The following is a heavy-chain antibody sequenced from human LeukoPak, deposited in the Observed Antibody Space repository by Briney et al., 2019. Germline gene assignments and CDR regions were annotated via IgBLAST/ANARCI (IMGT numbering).Heavy chain of an antibody. D-gene: IGHD6-13*01. V-gene: IGHV4-39*01. CDR3: ARPSIADWFFDY. Sequence: SETLSLTCTVSGGSISSSSYYWGWIRQPPGKGLEWIGSIYYSGSTYYNPSLKSRVTISVDTSKNQFSLKLSSVTAADTAVYYCARPSIADWFFDYWGQGTLVTVSS. CDR1: GGSISSSSYY. J-gene: IGHJ4*02. CDR2: IYYSGST.